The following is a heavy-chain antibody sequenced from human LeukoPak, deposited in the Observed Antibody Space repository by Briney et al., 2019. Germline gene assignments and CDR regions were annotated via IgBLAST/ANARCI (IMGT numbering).Heavy chain of an antibody. J-gene: IGHJ4*02. CDR2: ISSSSSYI. Sequence: KTGGSLRLSCAPYGFTFISYSMNWLRQAPGKGLEWVSSISSSSSYIYYADSVKGRFTISRDNAKNSLYLQMNSLRAEDTAVYYCARDGRGGGLAVAGTYRSGLWGQGTLVTVSS. CDR1: GFTFISYS. V-gene: IGHV3-21*01. CDR3: ARDGRGGGLAVAGTYRSGL. D-gene: IGHD6-19*01.